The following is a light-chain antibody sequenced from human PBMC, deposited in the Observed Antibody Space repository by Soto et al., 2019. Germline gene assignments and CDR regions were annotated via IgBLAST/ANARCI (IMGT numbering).Light chain of an antibody. CDR1: PSVTNY. V-gene: IGKV3-11*01. Sequence: PGERATLSFRASPSVTNYLAWYQQKPGQPPRLLIYGAFNRATDIPARFSGSGSGTDFTLTISSLEPEDFAVYYCQQRSNWPPFTFGQGTRLEIK. CDR2: GAF. J-gene: IGKJ5*01. CDR3: QQRSNWPPFT.